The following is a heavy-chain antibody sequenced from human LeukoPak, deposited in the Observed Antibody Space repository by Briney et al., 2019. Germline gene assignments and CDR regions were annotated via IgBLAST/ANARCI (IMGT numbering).Heavy chain of an antibody. CDR3: ARHPGRIAVARNWFDP. D-gene: IGHD6-19*01. CDR2: IYYSGST. J-gene: IGHJ5*02. CDR1: GGSISSSSYY. V-gene: IGHV4-39*01. Sequence: SETLSLTCTVSGGSISSSSYYWGWIRQPPGKGLEWIGSIYYSGSTYYNPSLKSRVTISVDTSKNQFSLKLSSVTAADTAVYYCARHPGRIAVARNWFDPWGQGTLVTVSS.